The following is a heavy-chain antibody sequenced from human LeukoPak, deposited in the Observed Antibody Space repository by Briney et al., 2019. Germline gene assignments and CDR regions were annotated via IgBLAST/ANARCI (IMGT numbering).Heavy chain of an antibody. CDR1: GGSISSGDYS. J-gene: IGHJ4*02. CDR2: IYYSGST. V-gene: IGHV4-30-4*01. CDR3: ARRFLRSFDY. Sequence: SETLSLTCTVSGGSISSGDYSWSWIRQPPGKGLEWIGYIYYSGSTYYNPSLKGRVTISVDTSKNQFSLKLSSVTAADTAVYYCARRFLRSFDYWGQGTLVTVSS. D-gene: IGHD3-3*01.